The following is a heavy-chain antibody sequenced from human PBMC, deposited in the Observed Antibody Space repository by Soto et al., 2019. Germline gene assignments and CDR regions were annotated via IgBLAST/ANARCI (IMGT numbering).Heavy chain of an antibody. CDR3: ARGYRGVINVSSYYYYMDV. CDR2: ISSSSSYI. Sequence: GGSLRLSCAASGFTFSSYSMNWVRQAPGKGLEWVSSISSSSSYIYYADSVKGRFTISRDNAKNSLYLQMTSLRAEDTAVYYCARGYRGVINVSSYYYYMDVWGKGTTVTVSS. CDR1: GFTFSSYS. J-gene: IGHJ6*03. D-gene: IGHD3-10*01. V-gene: IGHV3-21*01.